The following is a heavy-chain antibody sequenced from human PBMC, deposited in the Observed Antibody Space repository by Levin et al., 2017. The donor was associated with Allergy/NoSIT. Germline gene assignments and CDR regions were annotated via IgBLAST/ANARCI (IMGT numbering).Heavy chain of an antibody. CDR1: GVAVADNY. J-gene: IGHJ3*01. V-gene: IGHV3-53*01. CDR2: VSTYGIA. CDR3: ARAPSPRGGCYGFDV. D-gene: IGHD2-2*01. Sequence: LTCAASGVAVADNYMTWVRQAPGKGLKWVSSVSTYGIAYHPDSAKRRFSTSTDPSKNPLYLQMYTLRADDTGIYYCARAPSPRGGCYGFDVWGRGTMVTVSS.